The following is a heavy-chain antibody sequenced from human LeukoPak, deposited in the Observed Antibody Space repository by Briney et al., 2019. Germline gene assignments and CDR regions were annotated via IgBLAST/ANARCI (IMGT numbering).Heavy chain of an antibody. CDR1: GFSFPTHS. Sequence: GGSLRLSCAASGFSFPTHSFHWVRQSPGKGLEWVAYIGSSSSTIYQAKSMKGRISISRDNAKNSLFLQMSSLRVEDTAVYYCAKGSAGAGSYRPFDYWGQGTLVTVSS. J-gene: IGHJ4*02. D-gene: IGHD3-10*01. V-gene: IGHV3-48*04. CDR3: AKGSAGAGSYRPFDY. CDR2: IGSSSSTI.